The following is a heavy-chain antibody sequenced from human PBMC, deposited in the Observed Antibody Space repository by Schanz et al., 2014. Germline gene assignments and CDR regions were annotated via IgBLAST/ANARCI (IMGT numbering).Heavy chain of an antibody. CDR1: GFTFSDYY. Sequence: QVQLVESGGGVVQPGRSLRLSCAASGFTFSDYYMSWIRQAPGKGLEWVSSVSHGGTYIYYADSVRGRFTISRDNAKNSLFLQMHSLRADDTAVYYCARSTYYDILTGQTHTRVDVRYFDLWGRGTLVTVSS. D-gene: IGHD3-9*01. CDR3: ARSTYYDILTGQTHTRVDVRYFDL. J-gene: IGHJ2*01. V-gene: IGHV3-11*04. CDR2: VSHGGTYI.